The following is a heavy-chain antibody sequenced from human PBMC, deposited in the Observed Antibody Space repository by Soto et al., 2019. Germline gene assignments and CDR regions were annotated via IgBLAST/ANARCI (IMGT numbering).Heavy chain of an antibody. Sequence: SMKVSCKASGFTFSHSSVQWVRQARGQRLEWIGWIVVGSGNTNYAQKFQERVTITRDMSTTTAYMELSSLRSDDSVTYYCAGRYCSGSSCYNYYGLDVWGQGTTVTVSS. V-gene: IGHV1-58*01. CDR1: GFTFSHSS. D-gene: IGHD2-2*01. J-gene: IGHJ6*02. CDR3: AGRYCSGSSCYNYYGLDV. CDR2: IVVGSGNT.